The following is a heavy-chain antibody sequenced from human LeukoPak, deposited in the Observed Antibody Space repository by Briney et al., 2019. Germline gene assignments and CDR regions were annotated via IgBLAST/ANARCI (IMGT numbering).Heavy chain of an antibody. CDR2: IIPIFGTA. CDR3: AREGRRWLQSRFDY. V-gene: IGHV1-69*13. D-gene: IGHD5-24*01. J-gene: IGHJ4*02. Sequence: GASVKVSCKASGGTFSSYAISWVRQAPGQGLEWMGGIIPIFGTANYAQKFQGRVTITADESTSTAYMELSSLRSEDTAVYYCAREGRRWLQSRFDYWGQGTLVTVSS. CDR1: GGTFSSYA.